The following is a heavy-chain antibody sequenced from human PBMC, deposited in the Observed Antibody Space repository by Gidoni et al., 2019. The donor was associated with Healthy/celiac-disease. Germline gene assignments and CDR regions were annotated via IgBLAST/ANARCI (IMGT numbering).Heavy chain of an antibody. V-gene: IGHV3-21*01. J-gene: IGHJ4*02. CDR3: ARDRTTYSGSYYYFDY. CDR1: GFTFSSYS. D-gene: IGHD1-26*01. CDR2: ISSSSSYI. Sequence: EVQLVESGGGLVKPGGTLRLSCAASGFTFSSYSMNWVRQAPGKGLEWVSSISSSSSYIYYADSVKGRFTISRDNAKNSLYLQMNSLRAEDTAVYYCARDRTTYSGSYYYFDYWGQGTLVTVSS.